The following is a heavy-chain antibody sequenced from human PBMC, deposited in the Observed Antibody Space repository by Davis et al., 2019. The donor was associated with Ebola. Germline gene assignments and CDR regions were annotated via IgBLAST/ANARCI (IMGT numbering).Heavy chain of an antibody. D-gene: IGHD5-12*01. CDR2: ISGSGEST. CDR3: ARDQNWLRGDY. Sequence: PGGSLRLSCAASGFTFSSYAMSWVRQAPGKGLEWVSSISGSGESTYYADSVKGRFTISRDNAKNSLYLQMNSLRAEDTAVYYCARDQNWLRGDYWGQGTLVTVSS. J-gene: IGHJ4*02. CDR1: GFTFSSYA. V-gene: IGHV3-23*01.